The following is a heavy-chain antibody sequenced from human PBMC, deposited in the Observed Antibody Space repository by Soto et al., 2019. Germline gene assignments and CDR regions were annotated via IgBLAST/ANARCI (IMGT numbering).Heavy chain of an antibody. CDR2: ISYDGSNK. V-gene: IGHV3-30-3*01. Sequence: GGTLRLSCAASVFTFSSDAMQWFRQAPAKVPEWVAFISYDGSNKYYADSVKGRFTISRDNSKNTLYLQMNSLRAEDTAVYYCARDLGYCSGGSCYYRGAFDIWGQGTMVTV. D-gene: IGHD2-15*01. J-gene: IGHJ3*02. CDR1: VFTFSSDA. CDR3: ARDLGYCSGGSCYYRGAFDI.